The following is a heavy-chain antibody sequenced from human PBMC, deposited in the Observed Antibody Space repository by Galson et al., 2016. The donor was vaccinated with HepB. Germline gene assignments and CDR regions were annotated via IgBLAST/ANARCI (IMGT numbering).Heavy chain of an antibody. D-gene: IGHD1-26*01. V-gene: IGHV1-69*06. CDR2: ILPIFGTA. Sequence: SVKVSCKASGGTFSSYAISWVRQAPGQGLEWMGGILPIFGTANYAQKFPGRVTITAAKSTSTAYMELSSLRSEDTAVYYCARVGGGSYYGGLDYWGQGTLVTVSS. CDR1: GGTFSSYA. J-gene: IGHJ4*02. CDR3: ARVGGGSYYGGLDY.